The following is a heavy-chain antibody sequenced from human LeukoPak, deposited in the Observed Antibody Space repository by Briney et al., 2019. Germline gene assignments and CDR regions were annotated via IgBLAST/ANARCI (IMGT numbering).Heavy chain of an antibody. D-gene: IGHD6-13*01. V-gene: IGHV4-59*01. CDR3: AREPGIAAAGPNYYYYYGMDV. CDR1: GGSISSYY. J-gene: IGHJ6*02. CDR2: IYYSGST. Sequence: SETLSLTCTVSGGSISSYYWSWIRQPPGKGLEWIGYIYYSGSTNYNPSLKSRVTISVDTSKNQFSLKLSSVTAADTAVYYCAREPGIAAAGPNYYYYYGMDVWGQGTTVTVSS.